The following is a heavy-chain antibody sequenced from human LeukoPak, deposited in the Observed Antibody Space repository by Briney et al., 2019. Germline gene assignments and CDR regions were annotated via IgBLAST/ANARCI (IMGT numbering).Heavy chain of an antibody. J-gene: IGHJ4*02. CDR3: ARSGPGIAAALY. CDR2: INPNSGGT. V-gene: IGHV1-2*02. CDR1: GYTFTGYY. Sequence: AASVKVSCKASGYTFTGYYMHWVRQAPGQGLEWMGWINPNSGGTNYAQKFQGRVTMTRDTSISTAYMELSRPRSDDTAVYYCARSGPGIAAALYWGQGTLVTVSS. D-gene: IGHD6-13*01.